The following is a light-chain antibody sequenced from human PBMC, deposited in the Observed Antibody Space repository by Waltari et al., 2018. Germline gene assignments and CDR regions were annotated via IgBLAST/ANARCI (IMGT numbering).Light chain of an antibody. CDR3: QQYNTYPYS. V-gene: IGKV1-5*03. Sequence: DIPMTQSPSTLSASVGDRVTITCRASQSVTSWLAWYQQKPGKAPKLLISRASTLESGVPSRLSGSGSGTEFTLTISSLQPDDFATYYCQQYNTYPYSFGQGTKLEI. J-gene: IGKJ2*03. CDR2: RAS. CDR1: QSVTSW.